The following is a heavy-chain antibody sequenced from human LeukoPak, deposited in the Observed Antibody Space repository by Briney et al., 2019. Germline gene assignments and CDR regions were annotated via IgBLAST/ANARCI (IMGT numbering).Heavy chain of an antibody. CDR2: ISGYSGNT. CDR1: GYTFTSYD. J-gene: IGHJ6*02. Sequence: ASVKVSCKASGYTFTSYDINWVRQATGQGLEWMGWISGYSGNTIYAQKLRGRVTMTTDTSTSTAYMDLRSLISDDTAIYYCARDASADYYYGTDVWGQGTTVTVSS. CDR3: ARDASADYYYGTDV. D-gene: IGHD3-3*01. V-gene: IGHV1-18*01.